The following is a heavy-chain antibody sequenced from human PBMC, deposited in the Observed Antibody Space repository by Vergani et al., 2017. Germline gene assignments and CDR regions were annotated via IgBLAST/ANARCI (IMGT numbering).Heavy chain of an antibody. CDR3: ARGRGAIPYYYMDV. Sequence: QVQLLQSGSELKKPGASVRISCEASGYTFTNYPLIWVRQAPGQGLEWMGWINPNSGGTNYAQKFQGRVTMTRDTSISTAYMELSRLRSDDTAVYYCARGRGAIPYYYMDVWGKGTTVTVSS. D-gene: IGHD2-21*01. J-gene: IGHJ6*03. V-gene: IGHV1-2*02. CDR1: GYTFTNYP. CDR2: INPNSGGT.